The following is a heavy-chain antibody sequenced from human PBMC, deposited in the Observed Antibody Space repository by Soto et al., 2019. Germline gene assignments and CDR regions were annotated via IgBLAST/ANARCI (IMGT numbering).Heavy chain of an antibody. CDR2: ISGSGNTI. J-gene: IGHJ4*02. CDR1: GFTLSDYY. CDR3: ARGRYALDY. V-gene: IGHV3-11*01. D-gene: IGHD3-16*01. Sequence: VGSLRLSCVASGFTLSDYYMSWIRQAPGKGPEWVSHISGSGNTIDYADSVKGRFTISRDNAKNSLHLQMNSLRDDDTAVFYCARGRYALDYWGQGTRVTVSS.